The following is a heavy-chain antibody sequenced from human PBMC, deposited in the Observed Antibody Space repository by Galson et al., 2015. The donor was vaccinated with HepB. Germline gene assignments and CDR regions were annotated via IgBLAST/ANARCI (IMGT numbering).Heavy chain of an antibody. D-gene: IGHD2-15*01. CDR1: SYAFTSHG. Sequence: SVKVSCKASSYAFTSHGLSWVRQAPGQGLEWMGWINTHNGNTDYGQKFEGRVTLTADTSTTTAYMELRSLKSGDTALYFCAREDKNIFVAALDSWGQGTMVTISS. V-gene: IGHV1-18*01. J-gene: IGHJ4*02. CDR2: INTHNGNT. CDR3: AREDKNIFVAALDS.